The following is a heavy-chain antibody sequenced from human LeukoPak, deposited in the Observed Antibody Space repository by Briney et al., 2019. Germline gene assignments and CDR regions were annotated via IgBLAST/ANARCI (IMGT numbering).Heavy chain of an antibody. D-gene: IGHD2-15*01. CDR3: AADDIAVTR. V-gene: IGHV1-58*02. J-gene: IGHJ4*02. Sequence: SVKVSCKASGFTFTNSAMQWVRQARGQRLEWVGWIVLGSGNTDYAQKFQERVTITRDMSTSTAYMELSSLRSEDTAVYYCAADDIAVTRWGQGTLVTVSS. CDR2: IVLGSGNT. CDR1: GFTFTNSA.